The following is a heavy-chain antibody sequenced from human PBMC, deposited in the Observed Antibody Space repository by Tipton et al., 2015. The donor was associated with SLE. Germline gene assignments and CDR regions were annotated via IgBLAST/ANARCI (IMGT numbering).Heavy chain of an antibody. CDR3: AREISSGAFDY. D-gene: IGHD2-8*02. J-gene: IGHJ4*02. V-gene: IGHV3-7*01. Sequence: SLRLSCAASGLSFRNFWMSWVRQAPGKGLEWVANIKEDGSDKNYVDSVRGRFTISRDNAKDSMFLQMNNLRGEDTAQYYCAREISSGAFDYWGRGILVTVSS. CDR1: GLSFRNFW. CDR2: IKEDGSDK.